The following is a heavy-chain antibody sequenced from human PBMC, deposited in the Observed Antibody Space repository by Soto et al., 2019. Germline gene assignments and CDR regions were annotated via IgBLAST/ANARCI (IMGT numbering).Heavy chain of an antibody. CDR1: GYSFTSYW. Sequence: PGGSLKISCSGSGYSFTSYWIGWVRQMPWKGLEWMGIIYPGDSDTRYSPSFQGQVTISADKSISTAYLQWSSLKASDTAMYYCARLDDILTGYYIGPPDYWGQGTLVTVSS. CDR3: ARLDDILTGYYIGPPDY. J-gene: IGHJ4*02. CDR2: IYPGDSDT. V-gene: IGHV5-51*01. D-gene: IGHD3-9*01.